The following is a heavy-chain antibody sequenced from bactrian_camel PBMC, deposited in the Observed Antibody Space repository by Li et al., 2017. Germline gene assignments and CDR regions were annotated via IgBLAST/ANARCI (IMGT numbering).Heavy chain of an antibody. Sequence: DVQLVESGGGLVQPGGSLRLSCAASGFTFSSYYMSWVRQAPGKGLEWVALINSGLGHTYYADSVKGRATISRDNDRNTLSLQMNSLKTEDTAIYYCSLGLNYWGQGTQVTVS. D-gene: IGHD1*01. V-gene: IGHV3S40*01. CDR2: INSGLGHT. J-gene: IGHJ4*01. CDR3: SLGLNY. CDR1: GFTFSSYY.